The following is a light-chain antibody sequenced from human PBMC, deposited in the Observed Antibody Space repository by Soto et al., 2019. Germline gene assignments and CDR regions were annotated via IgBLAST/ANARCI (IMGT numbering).Light chain of an antibody. CDR3: QKYNGSLRT. V-gene: IGKV1-27*01. CDR1: QDISGH. CDR2: EAS. Sequence: GDRVTITCRASQDISGHLAWYQQKPGKVPKLLIYEASTLQSGVPSRFSAGGSGTHFTLTISSLQPEDGATYYCQKYNGSLRTFGQGTKVELK. J-gene: IGKJ1*01.